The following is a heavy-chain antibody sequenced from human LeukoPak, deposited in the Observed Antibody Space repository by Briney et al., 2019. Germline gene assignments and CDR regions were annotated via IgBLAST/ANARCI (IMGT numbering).Heavy chain of an antibody. CDR1: GFTFDDYA. CDR2: ISGDGGST. D-gene: IGHD2-2*01. V-gene: IGHV3-43*02. CDR3: AKDKKDIVVVPAAPDY. Sequence: GGSLRLSCAASGFTFDDYAMHWVRHAPGKGLEWVSLISGDGGSTYYADSVKGRFTISRDNSKNSLYLQMNSLRTEDTALYYCAKDKKDIVVVPAAPDYWGQGTLVTVSS. J-gene: IGHJ4*02.